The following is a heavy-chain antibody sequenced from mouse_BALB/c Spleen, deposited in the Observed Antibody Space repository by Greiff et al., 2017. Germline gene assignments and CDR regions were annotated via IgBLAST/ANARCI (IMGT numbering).Heavy chain of an antibody. CDR1: GYTFTEYT. J-gene: IGHJ4*01. V-gene: IGHV1-18*01. CDR2: INPNNGGT. CDR3: ANPAKIYYFGSSYQFPPCYAMDY. Sequence: EVQLVESGPELVKPGASVKISCKTSGYTFTEYTMHWVKQSHGKSLEWIGGINPNNGGTSYNQKFKGKATLTVDKSSSTAYMELRSLTSEDSAVYYCANPAKIYYFGSSYQFPPCYAMDYWGQGTSVTVSS. D-gene: IGHD1-1*01.